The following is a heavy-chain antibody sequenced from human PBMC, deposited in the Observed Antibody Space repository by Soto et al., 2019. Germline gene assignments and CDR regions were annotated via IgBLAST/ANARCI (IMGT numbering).Heavy chain of an antibody. D-gene: IGHD6-13*01. V-gene: IGHV1-69*02. CDR2: IIPVLGVA. J-gene: IGHJ1*01. CDR1: GGTFNSYT. CDR3: ASGCVEAAGNPGN. Sequence: QVQLVQSGAEVKRPGSSVRVSCKASGGTFNSYTISWVRQAPGQGPEWMGRIIPVLGVANYAQTFQGRVTSTPDKTPSTVYIALCSLTPEDMAVYYCASGCVEAAGNPGNWGQGAPATVSS.